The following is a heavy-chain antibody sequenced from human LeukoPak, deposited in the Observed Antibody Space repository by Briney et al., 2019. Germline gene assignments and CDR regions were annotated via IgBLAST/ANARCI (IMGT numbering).Heavy chain of an antibody. J-gene: IGHJ4*02. V-gene: IGHV4-39*06. Sequence: PSETLSLTCTVSGAAITSSNYYGLWLRQPPGKGLEWIGSIYYTGITYYNLSLKSRVTISVETSQNQFPLKLSSVTAAETGVYYCARVSQDDSSGSYFDYWGQGTLVTVPS. CDR3: ARVSQDDSSGSYFDY. CDR2: IYYTGIT. D-gene: IGHD3-22*01. CDR1: GAAITSSNYY.